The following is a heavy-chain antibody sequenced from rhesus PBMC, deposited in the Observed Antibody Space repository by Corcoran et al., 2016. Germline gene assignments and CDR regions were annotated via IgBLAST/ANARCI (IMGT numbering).Heavy chain of an antibody. D-gene: IGHD3-3*01. CDR1: GFILRNYY. Sequence: EVQLVESGGGLVQPGGSLRLSCAASGFILRNYYLHWVRPDQGKGLEWVGLIRNKANSYTTEYAAAVKGRFTISRDDSKNTLYLQMSSLKTEDTAVYYCTKGNIWTGYGLDSWGQGVVVTVSS. CDR2: IRNKANSYTT. V-gene: IGHV3-13*01. J-gene: IGHJ6*01. CDR3: TKGNIWTGYGLDS.